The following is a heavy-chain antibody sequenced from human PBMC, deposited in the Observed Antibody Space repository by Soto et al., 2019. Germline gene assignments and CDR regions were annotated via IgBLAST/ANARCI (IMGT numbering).Heavy chain of an antibody. CDR1: GGSLYRSCYY. V-gene: IGHV4-39*01. Sequence: XTLPLPCTVSGGSLYRSCYYWGWIRQPPGRGLEWIGNIDYNGVTYSNPSLKSRVTISRYTSKNQFSLKLTSVTAEDTALYYCGKVLVGATGHTDSDSWGPGTLVTVSP. D-gene: IGHD2-15*01. CDR3: GKVLVGATGHTDSDS. CDR2: IDYNGVT. J-gene: IGHJ4*02.